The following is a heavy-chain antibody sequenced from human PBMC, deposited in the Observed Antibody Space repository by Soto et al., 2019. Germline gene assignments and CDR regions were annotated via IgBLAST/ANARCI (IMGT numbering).Heavy chain of an antibody. CDR3: ASQDYGLYYGMDV. CDR1: GGSISSSSYY. D-gene: IGHD4-17*01. V-gene: IGHV4-39*01. J-gene: IGHJ6*02. CDR2: IYYSGST. Sequence: PSETLSLTCTVSGGSISSSSYYWGWIRQPPGKGLEWIGSIYYSGSTYYNPSLKSRVTISVDTSKNQFSLKLSSVTAADTALYYCASQDYGLYYGMDVWGQGTTVTVS.